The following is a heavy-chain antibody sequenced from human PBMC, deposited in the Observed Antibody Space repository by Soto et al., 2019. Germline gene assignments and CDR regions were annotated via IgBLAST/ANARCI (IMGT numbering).Heavy chain of an antibody. J-gene: IGHJ4*02. CDR1: GYSISNGDY. CDR3: ARTTSTYSDS. V-gene: IGHV4-38-2*01. Sequence: SETLSLTCAVSGYSISNGDYLGWIRQAPGKGLEWIGSVYYSGSTHYEPSLRGRIAISVDTLKNQFSLRLPSVTAADTAMYFRARTTSTYSDSWGRHIPVTVSS. CDR2: VYYSGST. D-gene: IGHD2-21*01.